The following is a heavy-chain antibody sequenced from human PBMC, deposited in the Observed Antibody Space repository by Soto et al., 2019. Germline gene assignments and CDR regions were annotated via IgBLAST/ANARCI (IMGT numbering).Heavy chain of an antibody. V-gene: IGHV3-23*01. CDR2: ISGSGGST. D-gene: IGHD5-18*01. J-gene: IGHJ3*02. CDR1: GFTFSSYA. CDR3: AKCGYSYGYRPFFLGCNAFDI. Sequence: GGSLRLSCAASGFTFSSYAMSWVRQAPGKGLEWVSAISGSGGSTYYADSVKGRFTISRDNSKNTLYLQMNSLRAEDTAVYYCAKCGYSYGYRPFFLGCNAFDIWGQGTMVTVSS.